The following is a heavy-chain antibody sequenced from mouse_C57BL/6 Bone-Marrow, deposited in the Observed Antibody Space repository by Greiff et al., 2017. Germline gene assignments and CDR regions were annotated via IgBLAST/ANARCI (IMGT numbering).Heavy chain of an antibody. J-gene: IGHJ4*01. CDR1: GFTFSDYG. CDR3: ARKGRGKRGYYYAMDY. D-gene: IGHD2-1*01. Sequence: EVKLMESGGGLVKPGGSLKLSCAASGFTFSDYGMNWVRQAPEKGLEWVAYISSGSSTIYYEDTVKGRFTISRDHANNTLFLTMTSLRSEDMAIYYCARKGRGKRGYYYAMDYWGQGTSVTVSS. CDR2: ISSGSSTI. V-gene: IGHV5-17*01.